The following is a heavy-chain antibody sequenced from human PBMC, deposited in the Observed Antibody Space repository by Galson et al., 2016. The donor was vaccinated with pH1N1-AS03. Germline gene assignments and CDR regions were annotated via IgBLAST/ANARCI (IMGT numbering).Heavy chain of an antibody. CDR2: ISDNGINT. V-gene: IGHV3-64D*06. Sequence: SLRLSCAASGFTSRTFSIYWVRQALGKGLEYVSGISDNGINTYYADPVKARFTISRDKSKNTVYLQMSSLRTEDTAVYYCIKEGNRLQSRRSDAFDIWGRGTMVTVSS. D-gene: IGHD5-18*01. CDR1: GFTSRTFS. J-gene: IGHJ3*02. CDR3: IKEGNRLQSRRSDAFDI.